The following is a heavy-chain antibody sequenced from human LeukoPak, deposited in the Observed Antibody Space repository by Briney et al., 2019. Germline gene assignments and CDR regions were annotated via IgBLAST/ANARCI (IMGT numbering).Heavy chain of an antibody. CDR3: TTAPDIVVVPAAMGEDYYYYMDV. Sequence: GGSLRLSCAASGFTFSNAWMYWVRQAPGKGLEWVGRIKSRTVGGGTTDYAAPVKGRFTISRDDSKNTLYLQMNSLKTEDTAVYYCTTAPDIVVVPAAMGEDYYYYMDVWGKGTTVTVS. D-gene: IGHD2-2*01. J-gene: IGHJ6*03. CDR1: GFTFSNAW. V-gene: IGHV3-15*01. CDR2: IKSRTVGGGTT.